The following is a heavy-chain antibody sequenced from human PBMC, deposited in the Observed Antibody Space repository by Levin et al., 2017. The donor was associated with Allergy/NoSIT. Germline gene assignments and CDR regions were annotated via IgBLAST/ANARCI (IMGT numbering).Heavy chain of an antibody. CDR1: GGSISSGGYS. CDR3: ARVAGYSYGYYFDY. J-gene: IGHJ4*02. CDR2: IYLSGST. D-gene: IGHD5-18*01. Sequence: NASGTLSLTCAVSGGSISSGGYSWSWIRQPPGKGLEWIGNIYLSGSTNDNPSLKSRVTMSVDRSKNQFSLKLSYVTAADTAVYYCARVAGYSYGYYFDYWGPGTLVTVSS. V-gene: IGHV4-30-2*01.